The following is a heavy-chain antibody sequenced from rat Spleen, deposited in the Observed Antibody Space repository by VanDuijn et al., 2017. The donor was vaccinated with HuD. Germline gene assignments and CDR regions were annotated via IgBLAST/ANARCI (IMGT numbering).Heavy chain of an antibody. V-gene: IGHV5-27*01. J-gene: IGHJ3*01. Sequence: EVQLVESGGGLVQPGRSLKLSCAASGFTFSNYYMAWVRQAPTKGLEWVAYISTGGGSTYYRDSVKGRFISSRDNAKSTLYLQMDSLRSENTATYYCTTDEVGGDWFAYWGQGTLVAVSS. CDR2: ISTGGGST. D-gene: IGHD5-1*01. CDR3: TTDEVGGDWFAY. CDR1: GFTFSNYY.